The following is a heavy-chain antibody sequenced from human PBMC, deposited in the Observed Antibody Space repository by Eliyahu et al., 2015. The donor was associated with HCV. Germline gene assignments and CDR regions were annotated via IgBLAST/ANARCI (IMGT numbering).Heavy chain of an antibody. J-gene: IGHJ4*02. Sequence: QVQLQESGPGLVXPSETXSLTCTVSGGSVSXGSYYWSWXRQPPGKGLEWIGYXYYXGSTNYNPSLKSRVTISVDTSKNQFSLKLSSVTAADTAVYYCARAGYCSGGSCPKDYWGQGTLVTVSS. V-gene: IGHV4-61*01. CDR1: GGSVSXGSYY. D-gene: IGHD2-15*01. CDR2: XYYXGST. CDR3: ARAGYCSGGSCPKDY.